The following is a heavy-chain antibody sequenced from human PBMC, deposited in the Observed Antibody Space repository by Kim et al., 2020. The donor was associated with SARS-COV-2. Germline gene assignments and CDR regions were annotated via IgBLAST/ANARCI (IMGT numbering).Heavy chain of an antibody. J-gene: IGHJ4*02. Sequence: ADSVKGRLTISRDNAKNTLDRQMNSLRAEDTAVYYCARDQQGIAAAGIVYWGQGTLVTVSS. CDR3: ARDQQGIAAAGIVY. V-gene: IGHV3-33*01. D-gene: IGHD6-13*01.